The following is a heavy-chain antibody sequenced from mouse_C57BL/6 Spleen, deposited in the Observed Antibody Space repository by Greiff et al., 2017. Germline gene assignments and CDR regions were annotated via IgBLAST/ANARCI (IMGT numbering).Heavy chain of an antibody. J-gene: IGHJ3*01. Sequence: VQLQQSVAELVRPGASVKLSCTASGFNIKNTYMHWVKQRPEQGLEWIGRIDPANGNTKYAPKFQGKATITAYTSSNTAYLQLSSLTSEDTAIYSCARDYYVSSYWFAYWCQGTLVTVSA. CDR3: ARDYYVSSYWFAY. V-gene: IGHV14-3*01. CDR2: IDPANGNT. D-gene: IGHD1-1*01. CDR1: GFNIKNTY.